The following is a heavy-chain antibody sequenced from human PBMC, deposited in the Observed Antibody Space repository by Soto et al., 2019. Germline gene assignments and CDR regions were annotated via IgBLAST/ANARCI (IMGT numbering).Heavy chain of an antibody. Sequence: ASVKVSCKASGYTFTSYGISWVRQAPGQGLEWMGWISAYNGNTNYAQKLQGRVTMTTDTSTSTAYMELRSLRSDDTAVYYCVRFPQSGGYCSGGSCRYWFDPWGQGTLVTVSS. CDR3: VRFPQSGGYCSGGSCRYWFDP. CDR1: GYTFTSYG. D-gene: IGHD2-15*01. J-gene: IGHJ5*02. CDR2: ISAYNGNT. V-gene: IGHV1-18*01.